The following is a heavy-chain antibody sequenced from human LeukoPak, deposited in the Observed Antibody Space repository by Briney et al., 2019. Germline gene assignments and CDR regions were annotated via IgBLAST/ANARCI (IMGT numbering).Heavy chain of an antibody. CDR3: ARDPISLRSSSPFDY. Sequence: GGSLRLSCAASGFTFSSYWMHWVRQAPGKGLVWVSRINSDGSSTSYADSVKGRFTISRDNAKNTLYLQMNSLRAEDTAVYYCARDPISLRSSSPFDYWGQGTLVTVSS. V-gene: IGHV3-74*01. CDR2: INSDGSST. CDR1: GFTFSSYW. J-gene: IGHJ4*02. D-gene: IGHD6-13*01.